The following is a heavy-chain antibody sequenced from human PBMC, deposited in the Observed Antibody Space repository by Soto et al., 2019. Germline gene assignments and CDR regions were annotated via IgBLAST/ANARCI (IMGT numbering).Heavy chain of an antibody. CDR1: GGSISSYY. J-gene: IGHJ4*02. CDR2: IYYSGST. D-gene: IGHD5-12*01. Sequence: SETLSLTCTVSGGSISSYYWSWIRQPPGKGLEWIGYIYYSGSTNYNPSLKSRVTISVDTSKNQFSLKLSSVTAADTAVYYCARSIGYSGYEETYQPLLYLFDYWGQGTLVTVSS. CDR3: ARSIGYSGYEETYQPLLYLFDY. V-gene: IGHV4-59*01.